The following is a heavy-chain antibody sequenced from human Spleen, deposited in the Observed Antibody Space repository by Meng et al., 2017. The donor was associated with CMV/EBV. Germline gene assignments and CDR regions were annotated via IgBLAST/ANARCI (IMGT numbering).Heavy chain of an antibody. V-gene: IGHV5-51*01. CDR1: GYSFSDYW. D-gene: IGHD2-2*01. J-gene: IGHJ6*02. CDR3: ARQVVGFGSTSYGMDV. CDR2: IYPGDSDT. Sequence: GESLKISCTASGYSFSDYWIGWVRQMPGKGLEWMGIIYPGDSDTRYSPSFQGQVTISADKSISTAYLQWSSLKASDTAMYYCARQVVGFGSTSYGMDVWGQGTTVTVSS.